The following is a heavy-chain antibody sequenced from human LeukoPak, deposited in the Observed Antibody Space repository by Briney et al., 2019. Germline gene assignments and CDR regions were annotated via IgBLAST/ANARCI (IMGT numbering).Heavy chain of an antibody. CDR1: GGTFSSYA. J-gene: IGHJ5*02. D-gene: IGHD6-19*01. Sequence: SVKVSCKASGGTFSSYAISWERQAPGQGLEWMGRIIPIFGIANYAQKFQGRVTITADKSTSTAYMELSSLRSEDTAVYYCARGYAIPYSSGWYGNHWGQGTLVTVSS. CDR2: IIPIFGIA. CDR3: ARGYAIPYSSGWYGNH. V-gene: IGHV1-69*04.